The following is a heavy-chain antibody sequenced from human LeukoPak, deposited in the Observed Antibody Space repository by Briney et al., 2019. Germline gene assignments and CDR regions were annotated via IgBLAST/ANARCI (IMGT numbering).Heavy chain of an antibody. D-gene: IGHD2-15*01. CDR3: ANSPLDCSGGGCYPGGYDY. Sequence: GGSLSLSCAASGFTFSNFAMSWIRQAPGKGLEWVSAPNGDNTYYADSVKGRFTVSRDNSKNTLYLQMNSLRAEDTAVYYCANSPLDCSGGGCYPGGYDYWGQGTLVTVSS. CDR1: GFTFSNFA. V-gene: IGHV3-23*01. CDR2: PNGDNT. J-gene: IGHJ4*02.